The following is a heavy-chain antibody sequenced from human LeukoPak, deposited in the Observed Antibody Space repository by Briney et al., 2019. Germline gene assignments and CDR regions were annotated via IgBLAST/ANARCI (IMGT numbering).Heavy chain of an antibody. V-gene: IGHV3-30*03. D-gene: IGHD6-6*01. CDR1: GSTFSSYG. Sequence: GGCLRLACAASGSTFSSYGMHWVRQAPGKGLEWVAIISYDGSNKYYADSVQGRFTISRDNSKNTLYLQMNSLRAEDTAVYYCAREHLATGNVLGYWGQGALVTVSS. J-gene: IGHJ4*02. CDR2: ISYDGSNK. CDR3: AREHLATGNVLGY.